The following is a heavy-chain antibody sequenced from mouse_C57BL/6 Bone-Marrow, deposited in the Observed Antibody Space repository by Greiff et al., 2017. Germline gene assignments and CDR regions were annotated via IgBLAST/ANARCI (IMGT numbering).Heavy chain of an antibody. D-gene: IGHD1-1*01. CDR3: ARDYGSSLYWYFDV. Sequence: QVQLQQPGAELVKPGASVKLSCKASGYTFTSYWMHWVKQRPGHGLEWIGMIHPNSGSTNYNEKFKSKATLTVDKSSSTAYMQLSSLTSEDSAVYYCARDYGSSLYWYFDVWGTGTTVTVSS. CDR2: IHPNSGST. J-gene: IGHJ1*03. CDR1: GYTFTSYW. V-gene: IGHV1-64*01.